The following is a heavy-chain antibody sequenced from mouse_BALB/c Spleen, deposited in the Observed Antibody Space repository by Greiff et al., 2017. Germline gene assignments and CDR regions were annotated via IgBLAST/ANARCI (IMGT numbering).Heavy chain of an antibody. V-gene: IGHV1S22*01. Sequence: LQQPGSELVRPGASVKLSCKASGYTFTSYWMHWVKQRHGQGLEWIGNIYPGSGSTNYDEKFKSKGTLTVDTSSSTAYMHLSSLTSEDSAVYYCARGYYYGLDYWGQGTTLTVSS. CDR3: ARGYYYGLDY. D-gene: IGHD1-1*01. J-gene: IGHJ2*01. CDR2: IYPGSGST. CDR1: GYTFTSYW.